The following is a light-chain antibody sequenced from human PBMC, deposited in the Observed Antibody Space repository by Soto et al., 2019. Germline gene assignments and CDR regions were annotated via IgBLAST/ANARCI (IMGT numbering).Light chain of an antibody. CDR3: QQLNSYPPT. J-gene: IGKJ2*01. Sequence: IQLTQSPSSLYASVGDRVTVTCRASQGISSYLAWYQQQPGKAPKLLIYAASTLQRGVSSRFSGSGSGTDFTLTISSLQPEDSATYYCQQLNSYPPTFGQGTKLEIK. V-gene: IGKV1-9*01. CDR2: AAS. CDR1: QGISSY.